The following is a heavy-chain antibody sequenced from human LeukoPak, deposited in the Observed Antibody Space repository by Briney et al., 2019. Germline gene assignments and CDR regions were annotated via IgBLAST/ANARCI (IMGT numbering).Heavy chain of an antibody. CDR2: IWYDGSNK. D-gene: IGHD6-19*01. CDR3: ASTSGWYEPIDY. J-gene: IGHJ4*02. Sequence: GRSLRLSCAASGFTFSSYGMHWVRQAPGKGLEWVAVIWYDGSNKYYADSVKGRFTISRDNSKNTLYLQMNSLRAEDTAVYYCASTSGWYEPIDYWGQGTLVTVSS. CDR1: GFTFSSYG. V-gene: IGHV3-33*01.